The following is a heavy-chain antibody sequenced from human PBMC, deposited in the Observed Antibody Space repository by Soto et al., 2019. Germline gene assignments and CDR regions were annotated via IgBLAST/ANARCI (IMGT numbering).Heavy chain of an antibody. Sequence: SETLSLTCTVSGGSISSSSYYWGWIRQPPGKGLEWIGSIYYSGSTYYNPSLKSRVTISVDTSKNQFSLKLSSVTAADTAVYYCARRVDVVATTCFDYWGQGTLVTVSS. J-gene: IGHJ4*02. CDR1: GGSISSSSYY. V-gene: IGHV4-39*01. CDR2: IYYSGST. CDR3: ARRVDVVATTCFDY. D-gene: IGHD5-12*01.